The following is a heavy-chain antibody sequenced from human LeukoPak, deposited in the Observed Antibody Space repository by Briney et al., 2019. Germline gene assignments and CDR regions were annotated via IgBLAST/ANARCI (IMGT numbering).Heavy chain of an antibody. Sequence: PRGSLRLSREASGFAPSSHWTHWVPQAPGEGLVWVSNISGDGGSTGYADSVKGRFTTSRDNAKNTLYLHMNSLRVEDTAVYYCARDEVGAPSIDFWGWGAVVTVSS. D-gene: IGHD1-26*01. CDR2: ISGDGGST. CDR1: GFAPSSHW. J-gene: IGHJ4*02. CDR3: ARDEVGAPSIDF. V-gene: IGHV3-74*01.